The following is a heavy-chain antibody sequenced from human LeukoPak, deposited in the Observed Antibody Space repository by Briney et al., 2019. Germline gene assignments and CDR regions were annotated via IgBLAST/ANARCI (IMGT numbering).Heavy chain of an antibody. D-gene: IGHD3/OR15-3a*01. CDR1: GYSFAGYH. CDR2: VNPSSGGT. Sequence: EASVRVSCKASGYSFAGYHIHWLRQAPGQGFEWMGWVNPSSGGTLYAQKFQGRVTMTRGTSINTAHMELSSLTSDDTAVYYCAKDLRSWRYHDTWTGSYYYYYMDVWGTGTTVTVSS. V-gene: IGHV1-2*02. CDR3: AKDLRSWRYHDTWTGSYYYYYMDV. J-gene: IGHJ6*03.